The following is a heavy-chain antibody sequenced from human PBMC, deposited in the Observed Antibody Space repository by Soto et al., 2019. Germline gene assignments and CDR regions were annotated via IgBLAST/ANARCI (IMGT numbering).Heavy chain of an antibody. CDR2: INPKTGDT. Sequence: QMQLVQSGAEARKPGASVKVSCKTSGYTFTGYYLNWVRQAPGRGIEWVGWINPKTGDTNNAQKFQGRVTMTTDTSISTGYMDLSGLKSDDTAVYYCVTGDHLVRWGQGTRVTVSS. CDR1: GYTFTGYY. V-gene: IGHV1-2*02. D-gene: IGHD6-6*01. J-gene: IGHJ4*02. CDR3: VTGDHLVR.